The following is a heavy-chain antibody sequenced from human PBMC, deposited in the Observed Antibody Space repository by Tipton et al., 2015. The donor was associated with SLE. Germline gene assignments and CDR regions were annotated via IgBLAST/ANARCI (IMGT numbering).Heavy chain of an antibody. V-gene: IGHV1-18*01. D-gene: IGHD3-3*02. Sequence: QLGQSGAELKKPGASVQVSCKASGYTFTSYSITWVRQAPGQGLEWMGWISAYNGNTNYAQNLQDRVTVTIDTSTSTAYLELRSLTSGDTAVYYCARMHLLGRGGFDYWGQGTLVTVSS. CDR3: ARMHLLGRGGFDY. J-gene: IGHJ4*02. CDR1: GYTFTSYS. CDR2: ISAYNGNT.